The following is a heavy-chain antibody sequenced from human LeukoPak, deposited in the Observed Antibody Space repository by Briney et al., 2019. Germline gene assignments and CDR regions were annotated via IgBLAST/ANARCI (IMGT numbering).Heavy chain of an antibody. CDR2: IGTAGDT. CDR1: GFTFSSYD. Sequence: PGGSLRLSCAASGFTFSSYDMHWVRQAPGKGLEWVSAIGTAGDTYYPGSVKGRFTISRENAKNSLYLQMNSLRAGDTAVYYCAKTLFYDRGHETFQHWGQGTLVTVSS. J-gene: IGHJ1*01. V-gene: IGHV3-13*04. D-gene: IGHD2/OR15-2a*01. CDR3: AKTLFYDRGHETFQH.